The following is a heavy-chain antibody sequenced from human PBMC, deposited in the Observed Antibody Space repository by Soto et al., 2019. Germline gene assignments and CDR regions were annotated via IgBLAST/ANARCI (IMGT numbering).Heavy chain of an antibody. D-gene: IGHD1-1*01. V-gene: IGHV3-23*01. Sequence: EVQLLESGGGLVQPGGSLRLSCAASGFTFSTYAMNWVRQAPGNGLEWVSAISGSGGSIHYADSVKGRFTISRDNSKNTLDLQMNSLRDADTAVYHCVKGYWKGDVWGQGTTVTVSS. J-gene: IGHJ6*02. CDR1: GFTFSTYA. CDR3: VKGYWKGDV. CDR2: ISGSGGSI.